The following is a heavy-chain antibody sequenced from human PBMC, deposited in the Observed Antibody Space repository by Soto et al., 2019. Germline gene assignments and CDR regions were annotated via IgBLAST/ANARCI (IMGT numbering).Heavy chain of an antibody. D-gene: IGHD7-27*01. J-gene: IGHJ4*02. CDR2: INPDSGDT. CDR3: ATRLTGDF. CDR1: GYTFYGYH. V-gene: IGHV1-2*02. Sequence: QVQLVQSGAELKKPGASVRVSCQASGYTFYGYHLFWVRQAPGQGLEWVGWINPDSGDTSYAPKFQGRVTMTSDTSISTAYMELSSLRSDDTAVYYCATRLTGDFWGQGTLVTVSS.